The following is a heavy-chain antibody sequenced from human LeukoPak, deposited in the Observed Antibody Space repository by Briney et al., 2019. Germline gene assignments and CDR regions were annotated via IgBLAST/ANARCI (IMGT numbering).Heavy chain of an antibody. CDR1: GFTFSNYD. J-gene: IGHJ4*02. CDR3: ATHEGSGSYEY. CDR2: TRFDGTNR. V-gene: IGHV3-30*02. Sequence: GGSLRLSCAASGFTFSNYDMNWVRQAPGQGLEWVAFTRFDGTNRDIADSVKGRFFISRDNSENMLYLQMNNLRPEDTAVYYCATHEGSGSYEYWGQGTLVTASP. D-gene: IGHD3-10*01.